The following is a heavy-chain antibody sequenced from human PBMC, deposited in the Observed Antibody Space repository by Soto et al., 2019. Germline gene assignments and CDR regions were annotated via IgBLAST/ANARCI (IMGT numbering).Heavy chain of an antibody. Sequence: EVQLLESGGGLVQPGGSLRLSCAASGFSFSTYAMGWVRQAPGKGLEWVSSISAGGSTTNYADSVKGRFTISRDNSENKLYLQMNSVRVEDTAIYYCTDTWGYSSGSYYFDYWGQGTLVTVSP. CDR2: ISAGGSTT. CDR1: GFSFSTYA. CDR3: TDTWGYSSGSYYFDY. V-gene: IGHV3-23*01. D-gene: IGHD6-19*01. J-gene: IGHJ4*02.